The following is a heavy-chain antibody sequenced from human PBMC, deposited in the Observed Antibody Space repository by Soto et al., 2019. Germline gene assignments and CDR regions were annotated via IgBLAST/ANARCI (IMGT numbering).Heavy chain of an antibody. CDR1: GYTFTSYG. V-gene: IGHV1-18*01. D-gene: IGHD3-10*01. CDR2: ISAYNGNT. Sequence: ASVKVSCKASGYTFTSYGISWVRQAPGQGLEWMGWISAYNGNTNYAQKLQCRVTMTTDTSTSTAYMELRSLRSDDTAVYYCAREAGGFGNLGVPDSFDIWGQGTMVTVSS. J-gene: IGHJ3*02. CDR3: AREAGGFGNLGVPDSFDI.